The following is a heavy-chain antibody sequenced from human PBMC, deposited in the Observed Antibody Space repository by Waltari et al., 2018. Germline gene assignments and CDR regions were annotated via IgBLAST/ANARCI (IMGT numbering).Heavy chain of an antibody. J-gene: IGHJ4*02. Sequence: QVQLVQSGAEVKKPGASVKVSCKASGYTFTSYAMHWVRQAPGQRLEWMGWINAGNGNTKYSHEFQGRVTITRDTSASTAYMELSSLRSEDMAVYYCARGTVSGVDYWGQGTLVTVSS. CDR3: ARGTVSGVDY. CDR2: INAGNGNT. D-gene: IGHD6-19*01. V-gene: IGHV1-3*03. CDR1: GYTFTSYA.